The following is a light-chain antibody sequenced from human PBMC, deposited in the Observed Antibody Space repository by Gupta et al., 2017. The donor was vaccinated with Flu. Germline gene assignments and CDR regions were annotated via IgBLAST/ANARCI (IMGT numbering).Light chain of an antibody. CDR3: ALYLGSGISV. V-gene: IGLV8-61*01. Sequence: TVVTQEPSFSVFPGETVPLPSGLNSGSVSTNYYPSWYQQTPGQPPRTLIYSTNTRSSGVPDRFFGSILGNKAALTITGAQADDESDYYCALYLGSGISVFGGGTKLTVL. J-gene: IGLJ3*02. CDR2: STN. CDR1: SGSVSTNYY.